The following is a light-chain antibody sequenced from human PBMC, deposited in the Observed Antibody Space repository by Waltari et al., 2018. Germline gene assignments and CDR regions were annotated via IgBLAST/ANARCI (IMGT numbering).Light chain of an antibody. CDR3: SSYTTSSTLGV. CDR2: DVS. Sequence: QSALTQPASVSGSPGQSITISCTGTSSDVGAYNYVSWYQQHPGRAPQLLIYDVSNRPSGASDRFAGFKYGNTASLTISGLQAEDEADYYCSSYTTSSTLGVFGGGTKLTVL. J-gene: IGLJ2*01. V-gene: IGLV2-14*03. CDR1: SSDVGAYNY.